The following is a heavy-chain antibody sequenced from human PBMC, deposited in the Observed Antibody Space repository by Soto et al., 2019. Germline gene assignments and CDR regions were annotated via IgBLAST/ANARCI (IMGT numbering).Heavy chain of an antibody. CDR3: AHCTLHDYGDYDPGTSHVFDS. CDR2: IYGDNDK. V-gene: IGHV2-5*02. D-gene: IGHD4-17*01. CDR1: GFSLSNSGVG. J-gene: IGHJ4*02. Sequence: SGPTLVNPTQTLTVTCTFSGFSLSNSGVGVAWIRQPPGKALEWLALIYGDNDKRYSPSLKTRLTITKDTSKNQVVLTMTNMDPVDTATYYCAHCTLHDYGDYDPGTSHVFDSWGQGSLVTV.